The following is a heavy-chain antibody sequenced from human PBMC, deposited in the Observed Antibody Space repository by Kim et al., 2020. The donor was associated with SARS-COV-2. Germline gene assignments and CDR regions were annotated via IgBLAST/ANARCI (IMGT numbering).Heavy chain of an antibody. Sequence: SVKVSCKAPGGSFNNYTINWVRQAPGQGLEWMGRIIPLLGLQNSAQNFQGRVTFFADKATSTAYMDLSGLRSDDTAVYYCASRVVVTGAFDIWGQGTMVTVSS. V-gene: IGHV1-69*02. D-gene: IGHD3-16*02. CDR2: IIPLLGLQ. CDR1: GGSFNNYT. CDR3: ASRVVVTGAFDI. J-gene: IGHJ3*02.